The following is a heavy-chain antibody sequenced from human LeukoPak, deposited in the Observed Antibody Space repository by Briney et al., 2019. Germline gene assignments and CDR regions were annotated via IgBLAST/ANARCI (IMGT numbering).Heavy chain of an antibody. CDR3: ARASTVVTPKYFDY. J-gene: IGHJ4*02. D-gene: IGHD4-23*01. V-gene: IGHV7-4-1*02. Sequence: ASVKVSCKASGYSFTSYGMNWVRQAPGQGLEWMGWINTNTGNPTYAQGFTGRYVFSLDTSVNTAYLQISSLKAEDTAVYYCARASTVVTPKYFDYWGQGTLVTVSS. CDR1: GYSFTSYG. CDR2: INTNTGNP.